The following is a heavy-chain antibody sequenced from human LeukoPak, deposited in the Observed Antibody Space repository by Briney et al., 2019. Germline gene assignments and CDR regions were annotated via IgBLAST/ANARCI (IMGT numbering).Heavy chain of an antibody. CDR2: IFPSGGEI. V-gene: IGHV3-23*01. CDR1: GFTFSTFA. CDR3: AREMYYYGSASQEYYYYMDV. Sequence: GGSLRLSCAASGFTFSTFAMIWVRQPPGKGLERVSSIFPSGGEIHYADSVRGRFTISRDNSKSTLSLQMNSLRAEDTAIYYCAREMYYYGSASQEYYYYMDVWGKGITVTVSS. D-gene: IGHD3-10*01. J-gene: IGHJ6*03.